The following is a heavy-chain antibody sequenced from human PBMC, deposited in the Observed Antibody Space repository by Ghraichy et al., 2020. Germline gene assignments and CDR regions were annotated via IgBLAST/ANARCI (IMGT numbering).Heavy chain of an antibody. V-gene: IGHV3-30*18. Sequence: GESLNISCAASGFTFSSYGMHWVRQAPGKGLEWVAVISYDGSNKYYADSVKGRFTISRDNSKNTLYLQMNSLRAEDTAVYYCAKDGGYYDFWSGHNYFDYWGQGTLVTVSS. D-gene: IGHD3-3*01. J-gene: IGHJ4*02. CDR1: GFTFSSYG. CDR2: ISYDGSNK. CDR3: AKDGGYYDFWSGHNYFDY.